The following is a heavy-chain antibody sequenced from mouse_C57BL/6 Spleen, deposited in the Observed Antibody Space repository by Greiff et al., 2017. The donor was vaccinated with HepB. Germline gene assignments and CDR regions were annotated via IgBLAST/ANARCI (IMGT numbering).Heavy chain of an antibody. J-gene: IGHJ2*01. V-gene: IGHV1-80*01. Sequence: VQLQESGAELVKPGASVKISCKASGYAFSSYWMNWVKQRPGKGLEWIGQIYPGDGDTNYNGKFKGKATVTADKSSSTAYMQLSSLTSEDSAVYFCARRQLRLRGFDYWGQGTTLTVSS. CDR2: IYPGDGDT. D-gene: IGHD3-2*02. CDR3: ARRQLRLRGFDY. CDR1: GYAFSSYW.